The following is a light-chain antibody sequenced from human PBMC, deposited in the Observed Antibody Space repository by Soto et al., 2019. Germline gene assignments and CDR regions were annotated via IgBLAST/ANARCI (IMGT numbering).Light chain of an antibody. V-gene: IGLV2-14*01. J-gene: IGLJ1*01. Sequence: QLVLTQPASVSGSPGQSITISCTGTSSDVGGYNYVSWYQQHPGKAPKLMIYDVSNRPSGVSNRFSGSKSGNTASLTISGLQAEDEADYYCSSYTSSPYVFGTGTKLTVL. CDR1: SSDVGGYNY. CDR3: SSYTSSPYV. CDR2: DVS.